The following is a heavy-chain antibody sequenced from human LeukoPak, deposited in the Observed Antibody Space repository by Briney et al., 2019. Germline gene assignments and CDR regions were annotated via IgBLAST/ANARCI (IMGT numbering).Heavy chain of an antibody. J-gene: IGHJ4*02. CDR1: GFTFSDYE. V-gene: IGHV3-48*03. D-gene: IGHD3-10*02. CDR3: ARDPNVETSNFDF. CDR2: ISSTSRTI. Sequence: TGGSLRLSCAASGFTFSDYEMNWIRQAPGKGLEWVSYISSTSRTIYYADSVKGRSTISRDNAKRSLYLQMDSLRVEDTALYYCARDPNVETSNFDFWGQGTLVTVSS.